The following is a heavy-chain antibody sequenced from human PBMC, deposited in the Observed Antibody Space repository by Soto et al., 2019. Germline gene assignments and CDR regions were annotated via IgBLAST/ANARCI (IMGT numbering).Heavy chain of an antibody. CDR1: GFTYEDFA. Sequence: EVQLVESGGGLVEPGKSLRLSCVVSGFTYEDFAMHWVRQAPGKGLEWVSGISWNSASTGYADSVTGRFTISRDNAKNSLYLQMGNLTGDDTAMYYCVKDFRRYTNGLDVWGPGTSVTVSS. CDR2: ISWNSAST. V-gene: IGHV3-9*01. D-gene: IGHD5-18*01. CDR3: VKDFRRYTNGLDV. J-gene: IGHJ6*02.